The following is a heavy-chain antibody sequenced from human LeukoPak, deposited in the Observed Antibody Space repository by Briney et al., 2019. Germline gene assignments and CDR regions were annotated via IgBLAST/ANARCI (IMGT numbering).Heavy chain of an antibody. CDR3: AKDWVLPAAEDY. J-gene: IGHJ4*02. CDR1: GFTFSSYG. D-gene: IGHD2-2*01. Sequence: GGSLRLSCAASGFTFSSYGMHWVRQAPGKGLEWVAFIRYDGSNKYYADSVKGRFTISRDNSKNTLYLQMNSLRAEDTAVYYCAKDWVLPAAEDYWGQGPLVTVPS. CDR2: IRYDGSNK. V-gene: IGHV3-30*02.